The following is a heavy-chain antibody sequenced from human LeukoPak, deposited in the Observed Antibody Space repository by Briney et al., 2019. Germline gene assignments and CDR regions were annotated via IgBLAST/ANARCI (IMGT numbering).Heavy chain of an antibody. CDR3: ARTQNYYDSSGYVDY. CDR2: ISYDGSNK. CDR1: GFTFSSYG. V-gene: IGHV3-30*03. J-gene: IGHJ4*02. Sequence: GSLRLSCAASGFTFSSYGMHWVRQAPGKGLEWVAVISYDGSNKYYADSVKGRFTISRDNSKNTLYLQMNSLRAEDTAVYYCARTQNYYDSSGYVDYWGQGTLVTVSS. D-gene: IGHD3-22*01.